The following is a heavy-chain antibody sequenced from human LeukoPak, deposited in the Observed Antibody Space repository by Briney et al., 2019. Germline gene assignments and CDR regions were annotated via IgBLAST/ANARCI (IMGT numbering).Heavy chain of an antibody. V-gene: IGHV3-30*02. J-gene: IGHJ4*02. CDR1: GFTFNSYG. CDR2: IQYDGGNK. D-gene: IGHD3-22*01. CDR3: TKAKGQSWLFSHY. Sequence: LGGSLRLSCAASGFTFNSYGMNWVRQAPGKGLEWVAFIQYDGGNKYYADSVKGRFTISRDNSKSTVYLQMNDLRGEDTAVYYCTKAKGQSWLFSHYWGRGTLVTVSS.